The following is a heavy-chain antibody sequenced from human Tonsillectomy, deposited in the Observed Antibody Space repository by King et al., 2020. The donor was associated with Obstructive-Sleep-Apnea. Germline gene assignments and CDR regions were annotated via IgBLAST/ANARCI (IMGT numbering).Heavy chain of an antibody. V-gene: IGHV4-39*07. CDR2: IYHSGTT. J-gene: IGHJ2*01. CDR1: GGSISSSRYY. CDR3: ARVECGGIVVVLVAAKTPSWYFDL. Sequence: QLQESGPGLVKPSETLSVTCTVSGGSISSSRYYWGWIRQPPGKGLEWIGSIYHSGTTHYNPSLKSRVTISIDTSKNQFSLKLSSVTAADTAVYYCARVECGGIVVVLVAAKTPSWYFDLWGRGTLVTVSS. D-gene: IGHD2-15*01.